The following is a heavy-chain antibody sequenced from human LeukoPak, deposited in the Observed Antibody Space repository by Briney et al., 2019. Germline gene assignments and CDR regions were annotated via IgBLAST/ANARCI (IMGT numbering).Heavy chain of an antibody. CDR2: ISSSSSYI. CDR1: GFTFSSYS. D-gene: IGHD1-1*01. V-gene: IGHV3-21*06. CDR3: ARDHMENYYYYMDV. Sequence: GGSLRLSCAASGFTFSSYSMNWVRQAPGKGLEWVSSISSSSSYIYYADSVKGRFTISRDNAKNSLYLQMNTLRAEDTAVYYCARDHMENYYYYMDVWGKGTTVTVSS. J-gene: IGHJ6*03.